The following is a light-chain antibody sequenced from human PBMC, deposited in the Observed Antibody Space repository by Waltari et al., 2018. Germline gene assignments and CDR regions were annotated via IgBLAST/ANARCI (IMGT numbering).Light chain of an antibody. CDR1: QNLSSSH. J-gene: IGKJ5*01. Sequence: EIVLKQSPGTLSLSPGDGATLSCRASQNLSSSHLAWYLQKPGQAPRLLMNGASRRATGNPDRFSGSGSGTDFTLTISRLEPEDFAVFYCHQFGESPDTFGQGTRLEIK. CDR3: HQFGESPDT. V-gene: IGKV3-20*01. CDR2: GAS.